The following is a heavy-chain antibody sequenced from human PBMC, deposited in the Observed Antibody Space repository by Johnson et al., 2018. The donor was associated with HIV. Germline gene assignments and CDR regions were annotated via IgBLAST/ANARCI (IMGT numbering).Heavy chain of an antibody. V-gene: IGHV3-30*04. CDR3: ARASDAFDI. CDR1: GFTFSNYA. J-gene: IGHJ3*02. Sequence: QVQLVESGGGVVQPGRSLRLSCAASGFTFSNYAMHWVRQAPGKGLESLSVISYDGSNKYYADSVKGRFTISRDNSKNTLYLQMNSLRAEDTAVYYCARASDAFDIWGQGTMVTVSS. CDR2: ISYDGSNK.